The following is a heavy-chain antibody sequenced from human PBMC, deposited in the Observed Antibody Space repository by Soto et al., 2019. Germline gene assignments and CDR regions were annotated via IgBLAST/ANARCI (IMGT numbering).Heavy chain of an antibody. CDR3: ARATDATRFLEWLLPWFDP. J-gene: IGHJ5*02. Sequence: GASVRVSCKASGYTFSSYGISWVRQAPGQGLEWMGWIGAYNGNTNYAQKLQGRVTMTTDTSTSTAYMELRSLRSDDTAVYYCARATDATRFLEWLLPWFDPWGQGTLVTVSS. D-gene: IGHD3-3*01. CDR2: IGAYNGNT. CDR1: GYTFSSYG. V-gene: IGHV1-18*01.